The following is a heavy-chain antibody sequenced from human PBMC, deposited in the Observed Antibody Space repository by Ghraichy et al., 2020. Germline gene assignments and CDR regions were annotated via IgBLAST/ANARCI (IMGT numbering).Heavy chain of an antibody. V-gene: IGHV5-51*01. D-gene: IGHD5-18*01. CDR2: IHPDDSDT. CDR3: VRPFRGYSYGVYYFYYYGVDV. Sequence: GESLNISCKGSGYIFTDYWIGWVRQMAGKGLEWMGVIHPDDSDTRYNPSFQGQVAISADKSASTAYLQWSSLKASDTATYYCVRPFRGYSYGVYYFYYYGVDVWGQGTTVTVSS. J-gene: IGHJ6*02. CDR1: GYIFTDYW.